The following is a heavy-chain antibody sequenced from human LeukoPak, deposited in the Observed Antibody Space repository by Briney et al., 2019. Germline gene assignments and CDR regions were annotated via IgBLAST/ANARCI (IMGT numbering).Heavy chain of an antibody. D-gene: IGHD6-13*01. J-gene: IGHJ4*02. CDR3: ARGGLRIAAAV. CDR1: GFTFSGNW. Sequence: GDSLRLSCVAAGFTFSGNWMTWVRQAPGKGLEWVAIINEGGGLKYYVDSVKGRFTISRDNAKNSLYLQMNSLRAEDTAVYYCARGGLRIAAAVWGQGTLVTVSS. V-gene: IGHV3-7*01. CDR2: INEGGGLK.